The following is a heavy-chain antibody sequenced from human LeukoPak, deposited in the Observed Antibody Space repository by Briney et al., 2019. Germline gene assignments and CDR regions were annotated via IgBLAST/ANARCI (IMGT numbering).Heavy chain of an antibody. CDR2: IIPIFGTA. V-gene: IGHV1-69*05. J-gene: IGHJ6*02. D-gene: IGHD2-15*01. CDR1: GGTFSSYA. CDR3: ERGGSCYTYYYYGMDV. Sequence: GASVKVSCKASGGTFSSYAISWVRQAPGQGLEWMGGIIPIFGTANYAQKFQGRVTITTDESTSTAYMELSRLRSDDTAVYYCERGGSCYTYYYYGMDVWGQGTTVTVSS.